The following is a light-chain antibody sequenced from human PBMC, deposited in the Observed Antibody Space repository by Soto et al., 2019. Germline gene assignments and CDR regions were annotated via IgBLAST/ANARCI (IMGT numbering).Light chain of an antibody. CDR1: SSDVGGYNY. Sequence: QSALTQPASVSGSPGQSITISCTGTSSDVGGYNYISWYQQHPGKVPKLLIYEVNNRPSGVSNRFYGSKSGNTASLTISVLQYECEDYYDCSSFTTSSTRIFGGGTML. CDR3: SSFTTSSTRI. CDR2: EVN. J-gene: IGLJ2*01. V-gene: IGLV2-14*01.